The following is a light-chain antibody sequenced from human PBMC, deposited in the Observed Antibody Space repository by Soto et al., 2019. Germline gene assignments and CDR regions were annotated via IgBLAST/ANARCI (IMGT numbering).Light chain of an antibody. Sequence: DIQMTQSPSSLSASVGDSVSITCRASQSITSYLNWYQQKPGKAPMLLIYASSTLQSGVPSRFSGSGSGTDFTLTISSLQPEDFATYHCQQSLTTPWTFGQGTKVQI. V-gene: IGKV1-39*01. J-gene: IGKJ1*01. CDR1: QSITSY. CDR3: QQSLTTPWT. CDR2: ASS.